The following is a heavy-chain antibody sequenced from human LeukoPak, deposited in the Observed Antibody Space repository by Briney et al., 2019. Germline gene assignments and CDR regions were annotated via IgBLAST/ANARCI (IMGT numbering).Heavy chain of an antibody. CDR2: ISYDGSNK. Sequence: PGGSLRLSCAASGFTFSSYAMHWVRQAPGKGLEWVAVISYDGSNKYYADSVKGRFTISRDNSKNTLYLQMNSLRAEDTAVYYCAKDPTGYYYDSSDYPSGDWGQGTLVTVSS. J-gene: IGHJ4*02. CDR1: GFTFSSYA. CDR3: AKDPTGYYYDSSDYPSGD. V-gene: IGHV3-30-3*01. D-gene: IGHD3-22*01.